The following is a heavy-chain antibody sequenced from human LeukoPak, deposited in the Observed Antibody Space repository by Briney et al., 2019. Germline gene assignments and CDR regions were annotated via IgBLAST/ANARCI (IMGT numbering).Heavy chain of an antibody. D-gene: IGHD3-22*01. J-gene: IGHJ5*02. CDR3: ARVLLSSGYST. Sequence: SETLSLTCSVSGASISSYYYNWIRQSPGKGLEWIGYIYYSGITNYNPSLKSRVTMSLDTSDNQFSLKLSSVTAADTAVYYCARVLLSSGYSTWGQGTLVTVSS. CDR1: GASISSYY. V-gene: IGHV4-59*01. CDR2: IYYSGIT.